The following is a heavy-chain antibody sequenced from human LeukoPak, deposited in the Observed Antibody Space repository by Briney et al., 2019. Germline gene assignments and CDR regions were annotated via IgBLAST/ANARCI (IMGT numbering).Heavy chain of an antibody. J-gene: IGHJ5*02. Sequence: ETLSLTCAVYGGSFSGYYWSWVRQAPGKGLEWVSTISGDGGNTYYADSVKGRFTISRDTSNNMVFLQMNSLRAGDTAVYYCAKGGSAGGPNWFDPWGQGTLVTVSS. CDR3: AKGGSAGGPNWFDP. CDR1: GGSFSGYY. CDR2: ISGDGGNT. V-gene: IGHV3-23*01. D-gene: IGHD2-15*01.